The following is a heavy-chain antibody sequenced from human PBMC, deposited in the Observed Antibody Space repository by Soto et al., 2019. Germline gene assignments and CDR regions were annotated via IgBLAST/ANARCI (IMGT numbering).Heavy chain of an antibody. J-gene: IGHJ5*02. CDR3: ASIGSWFDP. CDR1: GFTFSSYE. CDR2: ISSSGSTI. Sequence: PGGSLRLSCAASGFTFSSYEMNWVRQAPGKGLEWVSYISSSGSTIYYADSVKGRFTISRDNAKNSLYLQMNSLRAEDTAVYCCASIGSWFDPWGQGTLVTVSS. V-gene: IGHV3-48*03. D-gene: IGHD2-2*03.